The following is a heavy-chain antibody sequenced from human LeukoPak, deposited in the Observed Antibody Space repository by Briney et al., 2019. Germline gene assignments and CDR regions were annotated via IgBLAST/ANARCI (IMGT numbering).Heavy chain of an antibody. J-gene: IGHJ3*02. Sequence: PSETLSLTCTVSGGSISSSSYYWGWIRQPPGKGLEWIGSIYYSGSTYYNPSLKSRVTISVDTSKNLFSLKLSSVTAADTAVFYCARTSGYLNDAFDMWGQGTMVTVSS. CDR3: ARTSGYLNDAFDM. D-gene: IGHD3-22*01. V-gene: IGHV4-39*07. CDR1: GGSISSSSYY. CDR2: IYYSGST.